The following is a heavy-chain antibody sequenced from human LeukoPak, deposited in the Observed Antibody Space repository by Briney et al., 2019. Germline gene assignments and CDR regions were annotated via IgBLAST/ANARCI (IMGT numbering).Heavy chain of an antibody. J-gene: IGHJ6*02. CDR3: ARDEAYCGGDCYSRLQNYYGMDV. CDR2: IAPSVDTT. D-gene: IGHD2-21*02. CDR1: GFTFTNYL. V-gene: IGHV1-46*01. Sequence: ASVKIACKSFGFTFTNYLLHWVRQAPGQGLEWVGRIAPSVDTTNYAQKFQGRVTMTTDTSTSTAYMELRSLRSDDTAVYYCARDEAYCGGDCYSRLQNYYGMDVWGQGTTVTVS.